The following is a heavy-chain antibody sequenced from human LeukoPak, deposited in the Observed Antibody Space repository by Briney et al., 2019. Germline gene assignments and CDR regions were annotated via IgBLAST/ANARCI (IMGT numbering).Heavy chain of an antibody. V-gene: IGHV3-30*02. CDR1: GFTFSNYG. J-gene: IGHJ4*02. Sequence: GGSLRLSCATSGFTFSNYGMHWVRQAPGKGLEWVAFIRYDGSNKYYADSVKGRFTISRDNSKNTLYLQMNSLRAEDTAVYYCANLGSAGMVILPTTHIDYWGQGTLVTVSS. CDR2: IRYDGSNK. CDR3: ANLGSAGMVILPTTHIDY. D-gene: IGHD2/OR15-2a*01.